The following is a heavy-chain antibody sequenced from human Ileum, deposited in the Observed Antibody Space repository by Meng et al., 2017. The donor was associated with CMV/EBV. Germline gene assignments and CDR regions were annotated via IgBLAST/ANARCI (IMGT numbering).Heavy chain of an antibody. CDR2: ISTSGST. J-gene: IGHJ4*02. Sequence: QVQRPESGPGLVKPSETPSLSCTVSGGSISTYYWSWIRQPAGKGLEWIGRISTSGSTNYNPSLKSRVTMSVDASKNQFSLKLTSVTAADTAVYFCARTYSSSSGITFDYWGQGTLVTVSS. V-gene: IGHV4-4*07. CDR3: ARTYSSSSGITFDY. D-gene: IGHD6-6*01. CDR1: GGSISTYY.